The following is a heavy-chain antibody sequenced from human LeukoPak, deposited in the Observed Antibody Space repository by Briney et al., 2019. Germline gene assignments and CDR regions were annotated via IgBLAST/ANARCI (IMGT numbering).Heavy chain of an antibody. CDR3: ATDLRRLYFDQ. Sequence: SETLSLTCAVSGYSISSGYYWGWIRQPPGKGLEWIGSIYHSGSTYYNPSLKSRVTISVDTSKNQFSLKLSSVTAADTAVYYCATDLRRLYFDQWGQGTLVTVSS. V-gene: IGHV4-38-2*02. J-gene: IGHJ4*02. CDR2: IYHSGST. D-gene: IGHD5/OR15-5a*01. CDR1: GYSISSGYY.